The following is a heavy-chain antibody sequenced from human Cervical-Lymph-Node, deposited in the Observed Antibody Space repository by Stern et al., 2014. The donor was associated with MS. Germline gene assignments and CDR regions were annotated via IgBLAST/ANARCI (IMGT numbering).Heavy chain of an antibody. J-gene: IGHJ4*02. CDR1: GFTFTNYW. CDR3: AKGGRGYSDGSDYSLDS. CDR2: IKKDGSEN. V-gene: IGHV3-7*01. Sequence: EVQLVESGGGLVQPGGSLRLSCAASGFTFTNYWMNWVRQAPGKGLEWVANIKKDGSENYYVGSVKGRFTISRDNAKNSLTLQMTSLRGEDTAVYYCAKGGRGYSDGSDYSLDSWGQGTLVTVSS. D-gene: IGHD3-22*01.